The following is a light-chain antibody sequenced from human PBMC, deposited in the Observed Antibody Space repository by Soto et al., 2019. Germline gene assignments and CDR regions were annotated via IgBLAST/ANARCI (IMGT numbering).Light chain of an antibody. CDR3: HKYNSAVWT. CDR1: QGMSNY. Sequence: DIPMTQSPSSLSASVGDRVTITCRASQGMSNYLAWYQQKPGKVPKLLIYAASTLQSGVPSRFSGSGSGTDFTLTISSLQPEDVATYYCHKYNSAVWTFGQGTKVEIK. CDR2: AAS. J-gene: IGKJ1*01. V-gene: IGKV1-27*01.